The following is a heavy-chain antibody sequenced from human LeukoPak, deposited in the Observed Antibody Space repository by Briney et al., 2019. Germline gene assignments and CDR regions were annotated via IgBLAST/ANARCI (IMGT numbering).Heavy chain of an antibody. V-gene: IGHV4-34*01. D-gene: IGHD6-19*01. CDR1: GGSFSGYY. Sequence: PSETLSLTCAVYGGSFSGYYWSWIRQPPGKGLEWIGEINHSGSTNYNPSLKSRVTISVDTSKNQFSLKLSSVTAADTAVYYCARQGTSSGWLPAPYYFDYWGQGTLVTVSS. J-gene: IGHJ4*02. CDR2: INHSGST. CDR3: ARQGTSSGWLPAPYYFDY.